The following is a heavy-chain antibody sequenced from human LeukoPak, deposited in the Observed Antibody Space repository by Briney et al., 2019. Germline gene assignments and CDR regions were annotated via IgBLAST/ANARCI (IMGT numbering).Heavy chain of an antibody. CDR3: ARDSGGYNNWFDP. CDR1: GFTFSSYA. V-gene: IGHV3-30-3*01. Sequence: GGSLRLSCAASGFTFSSYAMHWVRQAPGKGLEWVAVISYDGSNKYYADSVKGRFTISRDNSKNTLYLQMNSLRAEDTAVYYCARDSGGYNNWFDPWGQGTLVTVSS. CDR2: ISYDGSNK. J-gene: IGHJ5*02. D-gene: IGHD2-15*01.